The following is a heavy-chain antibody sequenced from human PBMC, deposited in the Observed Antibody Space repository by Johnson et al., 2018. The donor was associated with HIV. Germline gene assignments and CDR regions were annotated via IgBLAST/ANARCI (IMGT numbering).Heavy chain of an antibody. CDR2: ISDDGSKI. Sequence: QVQLVESGGGVVQPGRSLRLSCAASGFRFSTYALHWVRQTPGKGLEWVALISDDGSKIYHADSVKGRFTISRDNSKNTLYLQMNSLRGEDTALYYCVRGTITVIRGIIALDLWGQGTMVTVSS. D-gene: IGHD3-10*01. CDR3: VRGTITVIRGIIALDL. CDR1: GFRFSTYA. J-gene: IGHJ3*01. V-gene: IGHV3-30*04.